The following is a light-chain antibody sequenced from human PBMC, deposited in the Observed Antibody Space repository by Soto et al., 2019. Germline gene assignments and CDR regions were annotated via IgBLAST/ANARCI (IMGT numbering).Light chain of an antibody. Sequence: EIVMTQSPATMSVSLGESPTIPCRASQSVSSNLAWHQQKPGQAPRLLMYDASTRATGISARFSASGSGTEFTLTISSLQSEDFAVYDCQQYHNWPITFGQGTRLEIK. V-gene: IGKV3-15*01. CDR3: QQYHNWPIT. CDR1: QSVSSN. J-gene: IGKJ5*01. CDR2: DAS.